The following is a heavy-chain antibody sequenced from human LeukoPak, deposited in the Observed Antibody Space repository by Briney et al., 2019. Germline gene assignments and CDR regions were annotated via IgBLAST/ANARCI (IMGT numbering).Heavy chain of an antibody. D-gene: IGHD4-17*01. CDR1: GFTFNSYG. Sequence: PGRSLRLSCAASGFTFNSYGMHWVRQAPGKGLEWVAVISYDGSNKYYADSVKGRFTISRDNSKNTLYLQMNSLRVEDTAVYYCARPSYGDHRYYYYGMDVWGQGTTVTVSS. J-gene: IGHJ6*02. CDR3: ARPSYGDHRYYYYGMDV. CDR2: ISYDGSNK. V-gene: IGHV3-30*03.